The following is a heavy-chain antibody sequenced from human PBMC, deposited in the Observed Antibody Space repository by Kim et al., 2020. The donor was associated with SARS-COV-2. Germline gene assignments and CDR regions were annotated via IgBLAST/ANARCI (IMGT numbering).Heavy chain of an antibody. CDR3: ARDPGGGYHYGNYYYYGMDV. V-gene: IGHV3-33*05. CDR2: ILYDGSKK. CDR1: GFTFSSYG. J-gene: IGHJ6*02. D-gene: IGHD5-12*01. Sequence: GGSLRLSCAASGFTFSSYGMHWVRQAPGKGLEWVAVILYDGSKKYYLDSVKGRFTISRDNSKNTLYLQMDSLRAEDTAVYYCARDPGGGYHYGNYYYYGMDVSGQGTTGTASS.